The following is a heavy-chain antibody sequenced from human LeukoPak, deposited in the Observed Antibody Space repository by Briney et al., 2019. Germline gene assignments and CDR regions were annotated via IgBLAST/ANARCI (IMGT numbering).Heavy chain of an antibody. CDR1: GFTFSSYG. CDR2: ISYDGSNK. CDR3: AKDGPYYDFWSGYWRY. D-gene: IGHD3-3*01. V-gene: IGHV3-30*18. Sequence: PGRSLRLSCAASGFTFSSYGMHWVRQAPGKGLGWVAVISYDGSNKYYADSVKGRFTISRDNSKNTLYLQMNSLRAEDTAVYYCAKDGPYYDFWSGYWRYWGQGTLVTVSS. J-gene: IGHJ4*02.